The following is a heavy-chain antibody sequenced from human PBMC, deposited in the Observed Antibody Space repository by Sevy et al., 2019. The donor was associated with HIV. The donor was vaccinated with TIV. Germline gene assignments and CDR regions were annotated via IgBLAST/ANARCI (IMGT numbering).Heavy chain of an antibody. J-gene: IGHJ4*02. CDR2: IFHTGST. V-gene: IGHV4-30-2*01. CDR3: ARAAATVTTVTHFDY. CDR1: GGSISSGGYS. D-gene: IGHD4-17*01. Sequence: SETLSLTCAVSGGSISSGGYSWNWIRQPPGEGLEWIGYIFHTGSTYYNPSLKSRVTISVARSKNQFSLQLSSVTAADTAIYYCARAAATVTTVTHFDYWGQGTLVTVSS.